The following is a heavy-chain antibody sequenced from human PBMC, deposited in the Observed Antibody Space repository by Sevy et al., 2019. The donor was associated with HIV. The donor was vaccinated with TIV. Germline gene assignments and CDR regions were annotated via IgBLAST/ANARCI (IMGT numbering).Heavy chain of an antibody. CDR3: ARDGARITMVQGVLAYYHGMDV. CDR2: SSSSSNYI. D-gene: IGHD3-10*01. V-gene: IGHV3-21*01. Sequence: GGSLRLSCAASGFTFSSYSMNWVRQAPGKGLEWVSSSSSSSNYIYYAGSVKGRFTISRDNAKNYLYLQMNSLRAEGTAVYYCARDGARITMVQGVLAYYHGMDVWGQGTTVTVSS. J-gene: IGHJ6*02. CDR1: GFTFSSYS.